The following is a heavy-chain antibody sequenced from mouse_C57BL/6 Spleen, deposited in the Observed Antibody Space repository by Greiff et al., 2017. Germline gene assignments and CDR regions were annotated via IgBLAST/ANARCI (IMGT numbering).Heavy chain of an antibody. J-gene: IGHJ3*01. Sequence: QVQPQQSGAELVRPGASVTLSCKASGYTFTDYEMHWVKQTPVHGLEWIGAIDPETGGTAYNQKFKGTAILTADKSSSTAYMELRSLTCEYSAVYYCKSEAYWGQGTLVTVSA. CDR1: GYTFTDYE. CDR2: IDPETGGT. V-gene: IGHV1-15*01. CDR3: KSEAY.